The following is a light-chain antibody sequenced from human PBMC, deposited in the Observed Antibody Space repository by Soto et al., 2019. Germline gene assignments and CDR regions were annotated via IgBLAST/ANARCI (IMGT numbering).Light chain of an antibody. CDR1: QSVLYSSNNKNY. CDR2: WAS. CDR3: QQYYSTPFS. J-gene: IGKJ3*01. Sequence: DIVMTQSPDSLAVSLGERATINCKSSQSVLYSSNNKNYLAWYQQKPGQPPKLLIYWASTRESGVPDRFSDSGSGTDFTLTISTLKAEEVAVYYCQQYYSTPFSFDPGTKVDIK. V-gene: IGKV4-1*01.